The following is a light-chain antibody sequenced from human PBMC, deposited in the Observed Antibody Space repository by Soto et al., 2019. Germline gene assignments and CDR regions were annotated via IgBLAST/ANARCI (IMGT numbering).Light chain of an antibody. CDR3: QQYNSYPIT. V-gene: IGKV1-5*01. CDR1: QSITTF. CDR2: DAS. J-gene: IGKJ5*01. Sequence: GDRVTITCRASQSITTFLAWYQQKPGKAPQILIYDASKLEPGVPSRLSGGGSGTEFTLTISSLQPDDFAIYYCQQYNSYPITFGQGTRLEIK.